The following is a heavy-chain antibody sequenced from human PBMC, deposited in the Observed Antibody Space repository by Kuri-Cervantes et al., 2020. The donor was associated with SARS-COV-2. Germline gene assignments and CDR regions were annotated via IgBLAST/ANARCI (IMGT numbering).Heavy chain of an antibody. CDR3: ARRGYYDSSGYTFDY. V-gene: IGHV5-51*01. Sequence: GGSLRLSCEGSGYSFTSYWIGWVRQMPGKGLEWMGIIYPGDSDTRYSPSFQGQVTISADKSISTAYLQWSSLKASDTAMYYCARRGYYDSSGYTFDYWGQGTLVTVSS. J-gene: IGHJ4*02. D-gene: IGHD3-22*01. CDR2: IYPGDSDT. CDR1: GYSFTSYW.